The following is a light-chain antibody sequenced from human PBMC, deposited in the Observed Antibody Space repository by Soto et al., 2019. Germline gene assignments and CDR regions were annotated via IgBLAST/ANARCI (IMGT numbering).Light chain of an antibody. CDR2: STN. CDR3: ATWDDTLKAEV. J-gene: IGLJ3*02. CDR1: RSNIMITG. V-gene: IGLV1-44*01. Sequence: QSVLTQPPSASGTPGQGVTISCSGSRSNIMITGVDWYQQYPGTAPKLIIYSTNKRSSGVPDRFSGSKSGTSASLAISGLQSEDEAYYYCATWDDTLKAEVFGGGTKLTVL.